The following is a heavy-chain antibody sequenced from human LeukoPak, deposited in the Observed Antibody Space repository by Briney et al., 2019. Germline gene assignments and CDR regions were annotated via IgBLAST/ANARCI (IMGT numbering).Heavy chain of an antibody. V-gene: IGHV1-69*04. Sequence: GASVKVSCKASGGTFSSYAISWVRQAPEQGLEWMGRIIPILGIANYAQKFQGRVTITADKSTSTAYMELSSLRSEDTAVYYCARPANDAGFRVGMDVWGQGTTVTVSS. CDR2: IIPILGIA. CDR1: GGTFSSYA. D-gene: IGHD3-10*01. J-gene: IGHJ6*02. CDR3: ARPANDAGFRVGMDV.